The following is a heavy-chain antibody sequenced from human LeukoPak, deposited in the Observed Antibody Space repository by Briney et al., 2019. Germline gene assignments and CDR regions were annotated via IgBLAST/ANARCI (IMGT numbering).Heavy chain of an antibody. J-gene: IGHJ3*02. CDR3: ARTKFYYDGGGYYSSAPNAFDI. V-gene: IGHV4-59*08. D-gene: IGHD3-22*01. CDR1: GDSIRSYY. Sequence: PSETLSLTCTVSGDSIRSYYWSWIRQPPGKGLEWIGYMYYGGSTNYNPSLKSRVTISGDASKNQFSLDLSSVTAADTAVYYSARTKFYYDGGGYYSSAPNAFDIWGQGTIVTVSS. CDR2: MYYGGST.